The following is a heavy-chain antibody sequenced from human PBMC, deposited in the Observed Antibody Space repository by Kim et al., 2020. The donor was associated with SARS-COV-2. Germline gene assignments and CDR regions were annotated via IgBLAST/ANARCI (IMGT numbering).Heavy chain of an antibody. V-gene: IGHV3-30*02. J-gene: IGHJ3*02. CDR3: AKLVGVVGATQGHDAFDI. Sequence: TGRFTTSRDNSKNTLYLQMNSLRAEDTAVYYCAKLVGVVGATQGHDAFDIWGQGTMVTVSS. D-gene: IGHD1-26*01.